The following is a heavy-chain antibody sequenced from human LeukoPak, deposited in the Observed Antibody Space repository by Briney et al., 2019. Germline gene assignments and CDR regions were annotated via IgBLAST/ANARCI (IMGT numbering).Heavy chain of an antibody. CDR1: GFTFRSYG. J-gene: IGHJ3*02. V-gene: IGHV3-30*02. D-gene: IGHD6-13*01. CDR3: AKRSAAARFSDAFDI. Sequence: PGGSLRLSCAASGFTFRSYGMHWVRQAPGKGLEWVAFIRYDGSNKYYADSVKGRFTISRDNSKNTLYLQMNSLRAEDTAVYYCAKRSAAARFSDAFDIWGKGTAVTISS. CDR2: IRYDGSNK.